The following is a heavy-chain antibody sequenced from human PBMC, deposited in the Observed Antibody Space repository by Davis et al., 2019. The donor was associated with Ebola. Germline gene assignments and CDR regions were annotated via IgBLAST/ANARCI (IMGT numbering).Heavy chain of an antibody. V-gene: IGHV1-18*01. CDR2: ISAYNGNT. J-gene: IGHJ5*02. CDR3: ARAITMIVVTNWFDP. D-gene: IGHD3-22*01. CDR1: GYTFTSYG. Sequence: ASVKVSCKASGYTFTSYGISCVRQAPGQGLEWMGWISAYNGNTNYAQKLQGRVTMTTDTSTSTAYMELRSLRSDDTAVYYCARAITMIVVTNWFDPWGQGTLVTVSS.